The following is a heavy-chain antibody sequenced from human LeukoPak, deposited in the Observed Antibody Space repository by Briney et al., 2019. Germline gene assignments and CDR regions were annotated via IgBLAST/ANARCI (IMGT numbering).Heavy chain of an antibody. J-gene: IGHJ4*02. CDR2: IYHSGST. CDR3: ARDPASIAAAGIDY. CDR1: GGSISSSSYY. V-gene: IGHV4-39*07. Sequence: SETLSLTCTVSGGSISSSSYYWGWIRQPPGKGLEWIGSIYHSGSTYYNPSLKSRVTISVDTSKNQFSLKLSSVTAADTAVYYCARDPASIAAAGIDYWGQGTLVTVSS. D-gene: IGHD6-13*01.